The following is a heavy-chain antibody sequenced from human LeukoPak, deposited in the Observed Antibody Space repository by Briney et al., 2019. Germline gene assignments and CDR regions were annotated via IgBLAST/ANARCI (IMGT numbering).Heavy chain of an antibody. V-gene: IGHV3-74*03. CDR2: INSDGSST. Sequence: GGSLRLSCVASGFTFSSYWMHWVRQAPGKGLVWVSRINSDGSSTKCADSVKGRFTISRDDAKNTLYLQMNSLRAEDTAVYYCAALDHGHDYWGQGTLVTVSS. J-gene: IGHJ4*02. CDR3: AALDHGHDY. CDR1: GFTFSSYW.